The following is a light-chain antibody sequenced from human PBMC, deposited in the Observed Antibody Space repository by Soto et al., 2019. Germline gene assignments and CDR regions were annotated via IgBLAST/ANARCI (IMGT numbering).Light chain of an antibody. Sequence: EIVFTQSPGTMSLSPVERANLSCKTSQSINSSYVAWYKQKPGQSPSLLIYGASSRATGIPDRFSGSGSGTDFTRTISRMEPEACAVNYCEHYATSPPFALGPGTKVEFK. V-gene: IGKV3-20*01. J-gene: IGKJ3*01. CDR1: QSINSSY. CDR3: EHYATSPPFA. CDR2: GAS.